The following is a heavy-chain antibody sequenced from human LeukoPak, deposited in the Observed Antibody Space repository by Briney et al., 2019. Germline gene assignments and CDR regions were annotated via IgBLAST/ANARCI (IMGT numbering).Heavy chain of an antibody. J-gene: IGHJ4*02. CDR1: GFTFSSYA. Sequence: GGSLRLSCAASGFTFSSYAMSWVRQAPGKGLEWVSAIGGRDGYTYYADSVKGRFTISRDNSKDTLFLHMSSLRAEDTAVYYCAKGTIAAAGTDCDYWGQGTQVTVSS. CDR3: AKGTIAAAGTDCDY. V-gene: IGHV3-23*01. D-gene: IGHD6-13*01. CDR2: IGGRDGYT.